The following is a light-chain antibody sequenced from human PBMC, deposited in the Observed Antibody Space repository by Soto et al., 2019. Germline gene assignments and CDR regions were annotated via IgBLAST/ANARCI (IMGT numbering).Light chain of an antibody. CDR2: ATS. V-gene: IGKV1-17*01. CDR3: LHYNSYPIT. CDR1: QGTGYD. Sequence: DIQMTQSPSSLSASVGDRVTITCRASQGTGYDLGWYQQKPGKAPKRLIYATSSLQSGVPSRFSGSGSETEFALTISCLQPEDFASYYCLHYNSYPITFGQGTRLEIK. J-gene: IGKJ5*01.